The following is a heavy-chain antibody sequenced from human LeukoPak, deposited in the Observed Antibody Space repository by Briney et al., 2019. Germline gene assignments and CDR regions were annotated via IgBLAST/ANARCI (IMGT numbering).Heavy chain of an antibody. V-gene: IGHV3-48*04. J-gene: IGHJ5*02. D-gene: IGHD3-10*01. CDR2: ISSSSSTI. Sequence: GGSLRLSCAASGFTFSSYSMNWVRQAPGKGLEWVSYISSSSSTIYYADSVKGRFTISRDNAKNSLYPQMNSLRAEDTAVYYCAKGRSYGSGSYTYNWFDPWGQGTLVTVSS. CDR1: GFTFSSYS. CDR3: AKGRSYGSGSYTYNWFDP.